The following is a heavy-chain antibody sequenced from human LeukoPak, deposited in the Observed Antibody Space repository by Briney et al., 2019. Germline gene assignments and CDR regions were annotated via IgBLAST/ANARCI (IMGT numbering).Heavy chain of an antibody. D-gene: IGHD3-9*01. CDR2: FDPSDSYT. J-gene: IGHJ3*02. V-gene: IGHV5-10-1*01. CDR3: ARTRHYDILTGYQEAAGAFDI. CDR1: GYSFTSYW. Sequence: GESLKISCKGSGYSFTSYWISWVRQMPGKGLEWMGRFDPSDSYTNYSPSFQGHVTISADKSISTAYLQWSSLKASDTAMYYCARTRHYDILTGYQEAAGAFDIWGQGTMVTVSS.